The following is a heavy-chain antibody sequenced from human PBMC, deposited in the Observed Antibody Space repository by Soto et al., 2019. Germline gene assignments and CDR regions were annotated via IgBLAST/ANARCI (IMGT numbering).Heavy chain of an antibody. D-gene: IGHD3-16*02. CDR3: AKDITFGGVIAEYGMDV. V-gene: IGHV3-23*01. Sequence: EVQLLESGGGLVQPGGSLRLSCAASGFTFSSYARSWVRQAPGKGLEWVSGISGSGGRTYYADSVKGRFTISRDNSKNALYLQMNSLRAEDTAVYYCAKDITFGGVIAEYGMDVWGQGTTVTVSS. CDR1: GFTFSSYA. CDR2: ISGSGGRT. J-gene: IGHJ6*02.